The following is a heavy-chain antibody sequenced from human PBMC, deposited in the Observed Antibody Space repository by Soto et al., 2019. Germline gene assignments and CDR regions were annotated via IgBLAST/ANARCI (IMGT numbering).Heavy chain of an antibody. J-gene: IGHJ6*03. CDR1: GFTFSSYW. V-gene: IGHV3-7*01. CDR2: IKQDGSEK. D-gene: IGHD6-13*01. CDR3: ARASSSWHPYYMDV. Sequence: HPGGSLRLSCAASGFTFSSYWMSWVRQAPGKGLEWVANIKQDGSEKYYVDSVKGRFTISRDNAKNSLYLQMSSLRAEDTAVYYCARASSSWHPYYMDVWGKGTTVTVSS.